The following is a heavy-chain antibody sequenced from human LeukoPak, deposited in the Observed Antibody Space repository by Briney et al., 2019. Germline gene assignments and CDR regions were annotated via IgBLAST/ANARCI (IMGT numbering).Heavy chain of an antibody. CDR3: ASCSSTSREYYYYYYGMDV. J-gene: IGHJ6*04. Sequence: PGWSLRLSCAASGFTVSSNYMSWVRQAPGKGLEWVSVIYSGGSTYYADSVKGRFTISRDNSKNTLYLQMNSLRAEDTAVYYCASCSSTSREYYYYYYGMDVWGKGTTVTVSS. CDR2: IYSGGST. V-gene: IGHV3-53*01. D-gene: IGHD2-2*01. CDR1: GFTVSSNY.